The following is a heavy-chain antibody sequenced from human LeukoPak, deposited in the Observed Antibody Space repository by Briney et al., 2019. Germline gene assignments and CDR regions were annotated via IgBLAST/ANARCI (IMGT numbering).Heavy chain of an antibody. Sequence: GGSLRLSCAASGFTFSIYAMSWVRQAPGKGLEWVSAISGSGGSTYYADSVKGRFTISRDNAKNTLYLQMNSLRAEDTAVYYCAKCIVGATAPFDYWGQGTLVTVSS. CDR1: GFTFSIYA. J-gene: IGHJ4*02. D-gene: IGHD1-26*01. CDR3: AKCIVGATAPFDY. V-gene: IGHV3-23*01. CDR2: ISGSGGST.